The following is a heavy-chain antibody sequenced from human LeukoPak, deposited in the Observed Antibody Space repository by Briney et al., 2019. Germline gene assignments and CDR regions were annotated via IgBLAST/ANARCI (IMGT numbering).Heavy chain of an antibody. V-gene: IGHV1-2*02. D-gene: IGHD2-2*02. CDR1: GYTFTSYA. CDR3: ARAIPSY. CDR2: INPNSGGT. Sequence: ASVKVSCKASGYTFTSYAMNWVRQAPGQGLEWMGWINPNSGGTNYAQKFQGRVTMTRDTSISTAYMELSRLRSDDTAVYYCARAIPSYWGQGTLVTVSS. J-gene: IGHJ4*02.